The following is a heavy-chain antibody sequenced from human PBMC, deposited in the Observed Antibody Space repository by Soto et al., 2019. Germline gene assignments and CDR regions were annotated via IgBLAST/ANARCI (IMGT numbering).Heavy chain of an antibody. Sequence: PGESLKVSCKGSGYSFTSFWVRWVRQIPGKGLEWMGTIYPGDSDTRYSPSFQGQVTISADKSISTAYLQWSSLKASDTAMYYCAIHDIVVAGNPFDYWGQGTLVTVSS. D-gene: IGHD2-2*01. J-gene: IGHJ4*02. CDR3: AIHDIVVAGNPFDY. V-gene: IGHV5-51*01. CDR2: IYPGDSDT. CDR1: GYSFTSFW.